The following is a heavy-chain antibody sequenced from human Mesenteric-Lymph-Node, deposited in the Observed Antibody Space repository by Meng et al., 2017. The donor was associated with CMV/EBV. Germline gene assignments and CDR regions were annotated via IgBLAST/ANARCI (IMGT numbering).Heavy chain of an antibody. J-gene: IGHJ6*02. V-gene: IGHV3-13*01. Sequence: GESLKISCAASGFTFSSFDMHWVRQAIGKGLEWVSGIGTAGDTYYADSVKGRFTISREDAKNSLYLQMNSLRAGDTAVYYCARGYCSSTSCPHYYYYNMDVWGQGTTVTVSS. CDR3: ARGYCSSTSCPHYYYYNMDV. CDR2: IGTAGDT. CDR1: GFTFSSFD. D-gene: IGHD2-2*01.